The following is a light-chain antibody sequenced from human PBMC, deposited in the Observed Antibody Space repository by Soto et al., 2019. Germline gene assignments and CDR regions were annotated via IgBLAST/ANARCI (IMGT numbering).Light chain of an antibody. J-gene: IGKJ3*01. CDR1: QSVSSY. Sequence: EIVLTQSPATPSLSPGERATLSCRASQSVSSYLAWYQQKPGQAPRLLIYDASNRATGIPARFSGSGPGTDFPLPIGSLELEDFAVYFCQRRSTWPPSFTFGPGTKVDIK. CDR2: DAS. V-gene: IGKV3-11*01. CDR3: QRRSTWPPSFT.